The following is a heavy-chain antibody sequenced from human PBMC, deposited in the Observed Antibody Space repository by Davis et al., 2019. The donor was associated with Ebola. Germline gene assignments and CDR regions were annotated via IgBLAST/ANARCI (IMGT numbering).Heavy chain of an antibody. CDR1: GYTFTSYY. V-gene: IGHV1-46*01. D-gene: IGHD3-22*01. CDR3: ASGLKTYYESMDV. CDR2: INPSGGST. J-gene: IGHJ6*02. Sequence: GESLKISCAASGYTFTSYYMHWVRQAPGQGLEWMGIINPSGGSTSYAQKFQGRVTMTRDTSTSTAYMELSSLRSEDTAVYYCASGLKTYYESMDVWGQGTTVTVSS.